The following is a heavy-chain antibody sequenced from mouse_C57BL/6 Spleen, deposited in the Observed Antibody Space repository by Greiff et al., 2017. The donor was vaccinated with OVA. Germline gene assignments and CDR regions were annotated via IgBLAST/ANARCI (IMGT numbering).Heavy chain of an antibody. J-gene: IGHJ4*01. Sequence: VQGVESGPGLVAPSQSLSITCTVSGFSLTSYAISWVRQPPGKGLEWLGVIWTGGGTNYNSALKSRLSISKDNPNSQVFLKMNSLQTDDTARYYCARNTYYYGSSYAMDYWGQGTSVTVSS. V-gene: IGHV2-9-1*01. CDR1: GFSLTSYA. D-gene: IGHD1-1*01. CDR2: IWTGGGT. CDR3: ARNTYYYGSSYAMDY.